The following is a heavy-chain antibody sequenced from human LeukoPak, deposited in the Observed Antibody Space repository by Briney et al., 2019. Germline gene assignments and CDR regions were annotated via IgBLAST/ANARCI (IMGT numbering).Heavy chain of an antibody. CDR1: GDSISSGSYY. Sequence: SETLSLTCTVSGDSISSGSYYWGWIRQSPGKGLEWIGAFYSSGSTSSHSSLKSRVTISVDTSRTQLSLKLDSVTDTDTAVYYCVRDGRFDSACFDSWGPGILVTVSS. J-gene: IGHJ4*02. V-gene: IGHV4-39*07. CDR3: VRDGRFDSACFDS. D-gene: IGHD6-19*01. CDR2: FYSSGST.